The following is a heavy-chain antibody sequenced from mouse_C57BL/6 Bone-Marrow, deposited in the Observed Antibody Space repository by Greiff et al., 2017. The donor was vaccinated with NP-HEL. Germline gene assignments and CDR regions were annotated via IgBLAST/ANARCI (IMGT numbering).Heavy chain of an antibody. D-gene: IGHD1-1*01. J-gene: IGHJ4*01. CDR3: ARHAYYGSSYYAMDY. V-gene: IGHV5-12*01. CDR2: ISNGGGST. CDR1: GFTFSDYY. Sequence: EVKVEESGGGLVQPGGSLKLSCAASGFTFSDYYMYWVRQTPEKRLEWVAYISNGGGSTYYPDTVKGRFTISRDNAKNTLYLQMSRLKSEDTAMYYCARHAYYGSSYYAMDYWGQGTSVTVSS.